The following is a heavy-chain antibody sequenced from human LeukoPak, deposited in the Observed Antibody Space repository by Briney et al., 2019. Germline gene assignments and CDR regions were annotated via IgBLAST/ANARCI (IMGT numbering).Heavy chain of an antibody. CDR2: ISGSGGST. V-gene: IGHV3-23*01. Sequence: GGSLRLSCAASGFTFSSYAMSWVRQAPGKGLEWVSAISGSGGSTYYADSVKGRFTISRDNSKNTLYLQMNSLRAEDTAVYYCAKVGSSWDYCYYYMDVWGKGTTVTVSS. J-gene: IGHJ6*03. CDR3: AKVGSSWDYCYYYMDV. CDR1: GFTFSSYA. D-gene: IGHD6-13*01.